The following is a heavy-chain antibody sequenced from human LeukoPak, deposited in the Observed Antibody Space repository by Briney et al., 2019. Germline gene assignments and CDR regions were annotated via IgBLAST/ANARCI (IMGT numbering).Heavy chain of an antibody. V-gene: IGHV1-2*02. CDR1: GYTFTGYY. Sequence: ASVKVSCKASGYTFTGYYMHWVRQAPGQGLEWMGWINPNSGGTNYAQKFQGRVTMTRDTSISTAYMELSRLRSGDTAVYYCARDEFGSSGQDGWGQGTLVTVSS. CDR3: ARDEFGSSGQDG. D-gene: IGHD3-22*01. CDR2: INPNSGGT. J-gene: IGHJ4*02.